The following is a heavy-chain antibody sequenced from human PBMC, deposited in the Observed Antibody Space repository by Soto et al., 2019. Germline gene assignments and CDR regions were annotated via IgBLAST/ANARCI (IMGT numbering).Heavy chain of an antibody. V-gene: IGHV1-18*01. CDR2: ISAYNGNT. Sequence: QVQLVQSGAEVKKAGASVKVSCKASGYTFTSYGISWVRQAPGQGLEWMGWISAYNGNTNYAQKLQGRVTMTTDTSTSTAYMELRSLRSDDTAVYYCARDVEVYCSSTSCPVDYCCQGTLVTVSS. CDR1: GYTFTSYG. D-gene: IGHD2-2*01. CDR3: ARDVEVYCSSTSCPVDY. J-gene: IGHJ4*02.